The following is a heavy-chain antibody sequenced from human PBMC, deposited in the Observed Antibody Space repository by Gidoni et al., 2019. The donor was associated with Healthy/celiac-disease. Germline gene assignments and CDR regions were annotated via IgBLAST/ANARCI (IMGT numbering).Heavy chain of an antibody. J-gene: IGHJ4*02. D-gene: IGHD3-16*01. CDR1: GFNFSSYA. V-gene: IGHV3-23*01. CDR2: ISGSGGST. CDR3: AKDLGGRPGPFDY. Sequence: EVQLLESGGGLVQPGGSLRLSCAASGFNFSSYAMSWVRQATGKGLEWVSAISGSGGSTYYADSVKGRFTISRDNSKNTLYLQMNSLRAEDTAVYYCAKDLGGRPGPFDYWGQGTLVTVSS.